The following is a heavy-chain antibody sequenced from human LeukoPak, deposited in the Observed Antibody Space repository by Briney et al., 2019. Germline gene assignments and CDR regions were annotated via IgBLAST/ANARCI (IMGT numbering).Heavy chain of an antibody. CDR3: ARDYTSAEWLGFAFDV. D-gene: IGHD6-19*01. CDR2: INPFNGNT. J-gene: IGHJ3*01. CDR1: GYTFTRYA. V-gene: IGHV1-18*01. Sequence: ASVKVSCKASGYTFTRYAISWLRQAPGQGLEWMGWINPFNGNTNDAERFQGRVIMTTDTSTRTAYMELRGLRSDDTAVYYCARDYTSAEWLGFAFDVWGQGTMISVSA.